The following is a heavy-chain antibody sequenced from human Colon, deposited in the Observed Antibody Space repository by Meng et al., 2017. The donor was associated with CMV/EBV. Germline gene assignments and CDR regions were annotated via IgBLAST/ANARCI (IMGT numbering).Heavy chain of an antibody. Sequence: GGSLRLSCAASGFTFSSYWMHWVRHVPGKGLVWVSRIKSDGSSTNYADSVKGRFTISRDNAKNTVYLQMNSLRVEDTAVYYCATELARGYWGQGTLVTVSS. D-gene: IGHD6-6*01. CDR1: GFTFSSYW. CDR2: IKSDGSST. CDR3: ATELARGY. J-gene: IGHJ4*02. V-gene: IGHV3-74*01.